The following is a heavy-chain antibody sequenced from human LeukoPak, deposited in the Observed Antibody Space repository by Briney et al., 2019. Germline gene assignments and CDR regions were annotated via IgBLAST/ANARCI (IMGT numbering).Heavy chain of an antibody. V-gene: IGHV3-53*01. J-gene: IGHJ4*02. CDR2: IYSGGNT. CDR3: ARRAGEYSHPYDY. D-gene: IGHD4-17*01. CDR1: GFPVSINS. Sequence: GGSLRLSCTVSGFPVSINSMSWVRQAPGKGLEWVSFIYSGGNTHYSDSVKGRFTISRDNSKNTLYLQMNSLRAEDTAVYYCARRAGEYSHPYDYWGQGTLVTVSS.